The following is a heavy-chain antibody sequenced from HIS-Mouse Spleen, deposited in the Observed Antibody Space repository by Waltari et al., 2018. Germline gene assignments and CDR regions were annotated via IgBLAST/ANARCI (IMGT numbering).Heavy chain of an antibody. V-gene: IGHV4-31*03. Sequence: QVQLQESGPGLVKPSQTLSLTCTVSGGSISSGGYYWSWIRLHPGKGREWIGYIYYSGSTYYNPSLKSRVTISVDTSKNQFSLKLSSVTAADTAVYYCARNQLLGYCSSTSCYGYFDYWGQGTLVTVSS. CDR2: IYYSGST. CDR3: ARNQLLGYCSSTSCYGYFDY. CDR1: GGSISSGGYY. J-gene: IGHJ4*02. D-gene: IGHD2-2*01.